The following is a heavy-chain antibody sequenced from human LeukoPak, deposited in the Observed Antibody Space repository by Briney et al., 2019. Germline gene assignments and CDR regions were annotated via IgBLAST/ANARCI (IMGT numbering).Heavy chain of an antibody. V-gene: IGHV3-7*01. CDR2: IKQDGSEK. CDR1: GFTFSDYW. J-gene: IGHJ4*02. D-gene: IGHD2-2*01. Sequence: GGSLRLSCAASGFTFSDYWMSWVRQAPGKGLDWVANIKQDGSEKYYVDSVKGRFIISRDNAKNSLYLQMNSLRAEDTAVYYCARDPYCGSDSCYYLYWGQGTLVTVSS. CDR3: ARDPYCGSDSCYYLY.